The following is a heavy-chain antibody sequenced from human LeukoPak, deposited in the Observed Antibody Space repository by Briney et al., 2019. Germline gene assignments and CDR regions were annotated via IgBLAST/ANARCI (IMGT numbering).Heavy chain of an antibody. D-gene: IGHD6-6*01. V-gene: IGHV4-59*01. J-gene: IGHJ4*02. CDR1: GGSISSYY. CDR3: ARGLSSSSGFGY. CDR2: IYYSGST. Sequence: SETLSLTCTVAGGSISSYYWSWIRQPPGKGLEWIGYIYYSGSTNYNPSLKSRVTISVDTSKNQFSLKLSSVTAADTAVYYCARGLSSSSGFGYWGQGTLVTVSS.